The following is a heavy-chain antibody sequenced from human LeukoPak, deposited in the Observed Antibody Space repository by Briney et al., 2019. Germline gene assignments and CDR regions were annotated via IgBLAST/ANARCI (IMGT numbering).Heavy chain of an antibody. V-gene: IGHV3-11*05. Sequence: PGGSLRLSCAASGFTFSDYYTSWIRQAPGKGLEWVSYIRSSSRHTNYADSVKGRFTISRDNAKNSLYLQMNSLRAEDTAVYYCARDLRGSGSSSDSNWFDPWGQGTLVTVSS. CDR2: IRSSSRHT. CDR1: GFTFSDYY. D-gene: IGHD3-10*01. CDR3: ARDLRGSGSSSDSNWFDP. J-gene: IGHJ5*02.